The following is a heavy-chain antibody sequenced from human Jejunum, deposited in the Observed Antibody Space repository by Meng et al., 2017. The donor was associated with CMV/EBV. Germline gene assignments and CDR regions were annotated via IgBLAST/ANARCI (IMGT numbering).Heavy chain of an antibody. CDR2: VYMSGST. J-gene: IGHJ4*02. V-gene: IGHV4-4*07. D-gene: IGHD6-13*01. CDR3: ARDRMAAPGTFEY. CDR1: GGSISGYY. Sequence: QVHPQESGPGLVKPSETLSLTCTVSGGSISGYYWNWIRQPAGKGLEWIGRVYMSGSTNYNPSLRRRVAMSVDTSKTQFSLRLTSVTAADTAVYYCARDRMAAPGTFEYWGQGTLVTVSS.